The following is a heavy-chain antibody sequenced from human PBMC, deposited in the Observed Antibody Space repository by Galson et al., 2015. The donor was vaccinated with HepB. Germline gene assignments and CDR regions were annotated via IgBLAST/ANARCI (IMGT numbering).Heavy chain of an antibody. V-gene: IGHV3-30*04. Sequence: SLRLSCAASGFTFSSYAMHWVRQAPGKGLEWVAVISYDGSNKYYADSVKGRFTISRDNSKNTLYLQMNSLRAEDTAVYYCARDQFSSWEFDYWGQGTLVTVSS. CDR1: GFTFSSYA. J-gene: IGHJ4*02. CDR2: ISYDGSNK. D-gene: IGHD6-13*01. CDR3: ARDQFSSWEFDY.